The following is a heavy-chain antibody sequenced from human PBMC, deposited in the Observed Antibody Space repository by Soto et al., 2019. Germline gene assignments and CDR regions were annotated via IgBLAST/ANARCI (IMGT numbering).Heavy chain of an antibody. J-gene: IGHJ3*02. D-gene: IGHD3-16*01. V-gene: IGHV3-23*01. CDR3: AKKGQALGELMAPPSYAFDI. CDR2: ISGSGGST. Sequence: PGGSLRLSCAASGFTFSSYAMSWVRQAPGKGLEWVSAISGSGGSTYYADSVKGRFTISRDNSNNTLFLQMNSLRAEDTAVYYCAKKGQALGELMAPPSYAFDIWGQGTMVTVSS. CDR1: GFTFSSYA.